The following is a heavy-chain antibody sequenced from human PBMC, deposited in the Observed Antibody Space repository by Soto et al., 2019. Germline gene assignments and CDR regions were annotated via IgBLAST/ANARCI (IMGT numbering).Heavy chain of an antibody. CDR3: AKGSPPHYYYYYGMDV. CDR2: ISGSGGST. Sequence: EVQLLESGGGLVRPGGSLRLSCAASGFTFSSYAMSWVRQAPGKGLEWVSAISGSGGSTYYADSVKGRFTISRDNSKNTLYLQMNSLSAEDTAVYYCAKGSPPHYYYYYGMDVWGQGTTVTVSS. J-gene: IGHJ6*02. V-gene: IGHV3-23*01. CDR1: GFTFSSYA.